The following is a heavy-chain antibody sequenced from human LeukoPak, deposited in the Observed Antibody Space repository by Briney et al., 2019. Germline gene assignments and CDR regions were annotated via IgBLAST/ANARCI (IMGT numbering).Heavy chain of an antibody. V-gene: IGHV3-11*04. CDR1: GFTFSDYY. D-gene: IGHD4-17*01. CDR3: ASGGPETTYDFDY. CDR2: ISSSGSTT. Sequence: GGSLRLSCAASGFTFSDYYMSWIRQAPGKGLGWIAYISSSGSTTNYADSARGRFSISRDNAKNLLYLQMNRLRAEDTAVYYCASGGPETTYDFDYWGQGTLVTVSS. J-gene: IGHJ4*02.